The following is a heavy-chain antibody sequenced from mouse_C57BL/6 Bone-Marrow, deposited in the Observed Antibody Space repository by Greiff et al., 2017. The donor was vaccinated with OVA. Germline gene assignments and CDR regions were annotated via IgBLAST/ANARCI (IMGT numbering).Heavy chain of an antibody. CDR2: INYDGSST. D-gene: IGHD1-1*01. V-gene: IGHV5-16*01. J-gene: IGHJ1*03. Sequence: EVKVEESEGGLVQPGSSMKLSCTASGFTFSDYYMAWVRQVPEKGLEWVANINYDGSSTYYLDSLKSRFIISRDNAKNILYLQMSSLKSEDTATYYCARGVGFITTVVDWYFDVWGTGTTVTVSS. CDR3: ARGVGFITTVVDWYFDV. CDR1: GFTFSDYY.